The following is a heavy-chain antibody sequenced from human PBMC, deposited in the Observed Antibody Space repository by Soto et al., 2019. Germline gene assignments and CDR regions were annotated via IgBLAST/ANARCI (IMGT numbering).Heavy chain of an antibody. CDR1: GFTFSSYS. J-gene: IGHJ4*02. Sequence: GGSLRLSCAASGFTFSSYSMNWVRQAPGKGLEWVSSISSSSSYIYYADSVKGRFTISRDNAKNSLYLQMNSLRAEDTAVYYCARDGQQLVPNFDYWGREPWSPSPQ. D-gene: IGHD6-6*01. V-gene: IGHV3-21*01. CDR3: ARDGQQLVPNFDY. CDR2: ISSSSSYI.